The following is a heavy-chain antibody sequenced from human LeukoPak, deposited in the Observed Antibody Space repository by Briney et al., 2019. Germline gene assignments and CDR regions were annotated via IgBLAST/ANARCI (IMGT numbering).Heavy chain of an antibody. CDR2: ISSSSDYI. J-gene: IGHJ5*02. CDR3: ARETPIIITGTTGWFDP. V-gene: IGHV3-11*06. Sequence: GGSLRLSCAASGFTFSDYYMSWIRQAPGKGLEWVSSISSSSDYIYYADSVKGRFTISRDNAKNSLYLQMNSLRAEDTAVYYCARETPIIITGTTGWFDPWGQGTLVTVSS. CDR1: GFTFSDYY. D-gene: IGHD1-20*01.